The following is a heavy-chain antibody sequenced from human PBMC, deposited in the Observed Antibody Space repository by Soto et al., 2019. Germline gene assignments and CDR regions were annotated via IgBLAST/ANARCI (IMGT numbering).Heavy chain of an antibody. Sequence: GGSLRFSCAASGFTFSSYAMHWVRQAPGKGLEYVSAISSNGGSTYYANSVKGRFTISRDNSKNTLYLQMGSLRAEDMAVYYCARVRFTASKLEGYYFDYWGQGTLVTVSS. CDR1: GFTFSSYA. CDR3: ARVRFTASKLEGYYFDY. J-gene: IGHJ4*02. CDR2: ISSNGGST. D-gene: IGHD3-3*01. V-gene: IGHV3-64*01.